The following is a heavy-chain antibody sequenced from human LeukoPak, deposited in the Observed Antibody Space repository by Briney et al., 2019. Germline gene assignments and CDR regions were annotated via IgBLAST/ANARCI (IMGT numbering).Heavy chain of an antibody. D-gene: IGHD1-26*01. V-gene: IGHV4-59*01. CDR1: GGSISTYY. CDR2: IHYSGST. Sequence: SETLSLTCTVSGGSISTYYWSWIRQPPGKGPEWIGYIHYSGSTNYTPSLKSRISISIDTSRNQFSLKLSSVTAADTAVYYCARVEWALLGFDYWGQGALVTVSS. CDR3: ARVEWALLGFDY. J-gene: IGHJ4*02.